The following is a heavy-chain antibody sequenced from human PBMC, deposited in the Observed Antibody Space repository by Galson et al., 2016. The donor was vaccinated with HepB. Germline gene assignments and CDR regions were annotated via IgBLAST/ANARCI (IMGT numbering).Heavy chain of an antibody. CDR3: AKVYCSGANCPAGSYYFDY. J-gene: IGHJ4*02. V-gene: IGHV3-23*01. CDR1: GFTFSSYA. CDR2: ISGRGSST. D-gene: IGHD2-15*01. Sequence: SLRLSCAASGFTFSSYAMTWVRQVPGKGLEWVSTISGRGSSTYYADSVKGRFTISRDNSKNTLFLHMNSLRAEDTAIYYCAKVYCSGANCPAGSYYFDYWGQGTLVTVSS.